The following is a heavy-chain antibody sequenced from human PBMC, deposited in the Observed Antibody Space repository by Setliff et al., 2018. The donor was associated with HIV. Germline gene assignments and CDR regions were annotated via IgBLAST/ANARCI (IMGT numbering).Heavy chain of an antibody. CDR2: ISGSGGST. V-gene: IGHV3-23*01. CDR3: AKADNYYDSSGFDY. J-gene: IGHJ4*02. Sequence: PGGSLRLSCAASGFTVSSNYMSWVRQAPGRGLEWVSAISGSGGSTYYADSVKGRFTISRDNSKNTLYLQMNSLRAEDTAVYYCAKADNYYDSSGFDYWGQGTLVTVSS. D-gene: IGHD3-22*01. CDR1: GFTVSSNY.